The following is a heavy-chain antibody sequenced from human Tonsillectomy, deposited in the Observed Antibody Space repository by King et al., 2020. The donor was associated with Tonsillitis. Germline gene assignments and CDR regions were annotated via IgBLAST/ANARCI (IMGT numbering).Heavy chain of an antibody. J-gene: IGHJ4*02. Sequence: VQLQESGPGLVKPSETLSLTCTVSGGSISNYYWSWIRQPPGKGLEWIGYIYYSGSTNYNPSLKSRGTISVDTSKNQFSLKLSSVTAADTAVYYCARNGGYSYALDYWGPGTLVPVPS. CDR2: IYYSGST. V-gene: IGHV4-59*01. D-gene: IGHD5-18*01. CDR3: ARNGGYSYALDY. CDR1: GGSISNYY.